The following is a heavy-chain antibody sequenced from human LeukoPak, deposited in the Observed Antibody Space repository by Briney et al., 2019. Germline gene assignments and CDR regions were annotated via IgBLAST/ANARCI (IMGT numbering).Heavy chain of an antibody. Sequence: PSETLSLTCTVSGGSISISSYFWGWIRQPPGKGLEWIGSIYYSEIPYYNPSLKSRVTISVDTSKNQSSLKLSSVTAADTAVYYCARRVGRSDCFDYWGRGTLATVSS. CDR3: ARRVGRSDCFDY. D-gene: IGHD2-21*02. J-gene: IGHJ4*02. V-gene: IGHV4-39*07. CDR2: IYYSEIP. CDR1: GGSISISSYF.